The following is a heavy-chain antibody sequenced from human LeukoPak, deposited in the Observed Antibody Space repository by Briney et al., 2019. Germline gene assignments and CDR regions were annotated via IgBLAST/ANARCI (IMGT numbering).Heavy chain of an antibody. J-gene: IGHJ3*02. V-gene: IGHV5-51*01. CDR2: IYPGDSDA. CDR1: GYTFTTYW. Sequence: GESLKISCQGSGYTFTTYWIAWVRQMPGKGLEWMGSIYPGDSDARYSPSFQGRVTISADTSINTAHLQWSSLKASDTAMYYCAMCSSSWSRWNAFDIWGQGTMVTGSS. CDR3: AMCSSSWSRWNAFDI. D-gene: IGHD6-13*01.